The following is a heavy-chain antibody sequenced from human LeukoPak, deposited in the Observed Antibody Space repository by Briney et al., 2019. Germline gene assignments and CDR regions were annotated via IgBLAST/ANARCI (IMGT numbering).Heavy chain of an antibody. V-gene: IGHV4-4*02. CDR1: GVSISSSNW. J-gene: IGHJ4*02. Sequence: PSETLSLTCAVSGVSISSSNWWSWVRQPPGKGLEWVGEIYHSGSTNYNPSLKSRVTISVDTSKNQFSLKLSSVTAADTAVYYCAREDSSSWIDSWGQGTRVTVSS. D-gene: IGHD6-13*01. CDR2: IYHSGST. CDR3: AREDSSSWIDS.